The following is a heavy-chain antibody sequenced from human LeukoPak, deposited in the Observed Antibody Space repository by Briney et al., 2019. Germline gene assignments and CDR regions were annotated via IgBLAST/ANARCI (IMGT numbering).Heavy chain of an antibody. CDR2: IYYSAST. Sequence: SETLSLTCTVSGGSISSSSYYWGWIRQPPGQGLEWIGSIYYSASTYYNPSLQSRVTISVDTSKNQFSLNLSSVTAADTAVYYCARHSILGQYWGQGTLVTVSS. J-gene: IGHJ4*02. CDR1: GGSISSSSYY. D-gene: IGHD7-27*01. V-gene: IGHV4-39*01. CDR3: ARHSILGQY.